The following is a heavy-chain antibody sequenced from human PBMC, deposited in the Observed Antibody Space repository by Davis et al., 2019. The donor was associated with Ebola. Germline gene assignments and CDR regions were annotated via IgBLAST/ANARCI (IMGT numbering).Heavy chain of an antibody. V-gene: IGHV3-30*19. J-gene: IGHJ6*02. CDR3: ARDVLRFLEWLEGYGMDV. Sequence: GGSLRLSCAASGFTFSSYGMHWVRQAPGKGLEWVAVISYDGSNKYYADSVKGRFTISRDNSKNTLYLQMNSLRAEDTAVYYCARDVLRFLEWLEGYGMDVWGQGTTVTVSS. CDR2: ISYDGSNK. D-gene: IGHD3-3*01. CDR1: GFTFSSYG.